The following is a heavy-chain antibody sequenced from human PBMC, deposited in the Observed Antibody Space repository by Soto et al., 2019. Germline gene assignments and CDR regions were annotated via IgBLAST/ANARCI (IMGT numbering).Heavy chain of an antibody. CDR1: GGSISSGDYY. CDR3: ARRDRSGFSYWLDT. CDR2: IYFSGTT. D-gene: IGHD3-22*01. V-gene: IGHV4-31*03. J-gene: IGHJ5*02. Sequence: SETLSLTCTVSGGSISSGDYYWSWIRQHPGKGLEWIGTIYFSGTTYYNPSLKSRVTISVDTSKNQFSLSLSSVTAADTAVYYCARRDRSGFSYWLDTWGQGTLVTVSS.